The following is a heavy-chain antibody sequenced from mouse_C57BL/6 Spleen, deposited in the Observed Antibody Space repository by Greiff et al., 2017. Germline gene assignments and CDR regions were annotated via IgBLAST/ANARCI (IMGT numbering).Heavy chain of an antibody. Sequence: EVQLQESGPGLVKPSQSLSLTCPVTGYSITSGYYWNWIRQFPGNKLEWMGYISYDGSNNYNPSLKNRISITRDTSKNQFFLKLNSVTTEDTATYYCAIDPLLGNYFDYWGQGTTLTVSS. CDR1: GYSITSGYY. J-gene: IGHJ2*01. V-gene: IGHV3-6*01. CDR3: AIDPLLGNYFDY. CDR2: ISYDGSN. D-gene: IGHD2-1*01.